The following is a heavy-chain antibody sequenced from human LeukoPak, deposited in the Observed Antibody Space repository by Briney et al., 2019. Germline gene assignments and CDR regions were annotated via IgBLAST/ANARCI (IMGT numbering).Heavy chain of an antibody. CDR2: INWNGVNT. J-gene: IGHJ4*02. CDR1: GFTFDDYG. D-gene: IGHD2-2*02. V-gene: IGHV3-20*04. Sequence: GGSLRLSCAASGFTFDDYGMTWVRQAPGKGLEWVSGINWNGVNTGYVDSVKGRFTISRDTAKNSVYLQMNSLTAEDTAVYYCARDLNTPFDYRGQGTLVTVSS. CDR3: ARDLNTPFDY.